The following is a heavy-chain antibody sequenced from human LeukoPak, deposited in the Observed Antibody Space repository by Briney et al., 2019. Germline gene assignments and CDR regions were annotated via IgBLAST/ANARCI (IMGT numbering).Heavy chain of an antibody. V-gene: IGHV3-30*02. CDR1: GFTFSNFG. Sequence: GGSLRLSCAASGFTFSNFGMHWVRQAPGKGLEWVAFIRSDGGIKYYADSVKGRFTISRDNSKNTLYLQMNSLRAEDTAVHYCAKDLPAAYFDYWGQGTLVTVSS. J-gene: IGHJ4*02. CDR3: AKDLPAAYFDY. D-gene: IGHD2-2*01. CDR2: IRSDGGIK.